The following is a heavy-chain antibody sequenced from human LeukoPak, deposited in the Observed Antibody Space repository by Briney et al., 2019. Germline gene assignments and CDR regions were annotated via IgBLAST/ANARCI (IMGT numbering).Heavy chain of an antibody. V-gene: IGHV6-1*01. CDR1: GDSVSSNSAA. J-gene: IGHJ4*02. CDR3: ARDLPPGAAGVTGPLDY. Sequence: SQTLSLTCAISGDSVSSNSAAWNWIRQSPSRGLEWLGRTYRTSRWYNDYAVSVKSRITINPDTSKNQFSLQLSSVTPEDTAVYYCARDLPPGAAGVTGPLDYWGQGTLVTVSA. D-gene: IGHD6-13*01. CDR2: TYRTSRWYN.